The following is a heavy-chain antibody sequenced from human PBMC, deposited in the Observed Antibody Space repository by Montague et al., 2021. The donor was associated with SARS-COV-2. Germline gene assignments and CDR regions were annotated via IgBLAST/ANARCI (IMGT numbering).Heavy chain of an antibody. J-gene: IGHJ6*03. Sequence: SETLSLTSTVSGGSISSSSYYWGWIREPPGKGLEWIGSIYYSGSTYYNPSLKSRVTIYVDTYKNQFSLKLSSVTAADTAVYYCARLRDGVVPSPILGVGPYYSDYYIDVWGRGTTVTVSS. CDR3: ARLRDGVVPSPILGVGPYYSDYYIDV. CDR1: GGSISSSSYY. V-gene: IGHV4-39*01. D-gene: IGHD3-10*01. CDR2: IYYSGST.